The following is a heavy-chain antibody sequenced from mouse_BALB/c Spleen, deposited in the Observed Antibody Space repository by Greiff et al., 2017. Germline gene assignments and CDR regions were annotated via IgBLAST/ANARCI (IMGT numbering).Heavy chain of an antibody. V-gene: IGHV5-12-1*01. CDR3: ARQKRRPLNYYAMDY. D-gene: IGHD6-1*01. CDR2: ISSGGGST. CDR1: GFAFSSYD. J-gene: IGHJ4*01. Sequence: EVKLVESGGGLVKPGGSLKLSCAASGFAFSSYDMSWVRQTPEKRLEWVAYISSGGGSTYYPDTVKGRFTISRDNAKNTLYRQMSSLKSEDTAMYYCARQKRRPLNYYAMDYWGQGTSVTVSA.